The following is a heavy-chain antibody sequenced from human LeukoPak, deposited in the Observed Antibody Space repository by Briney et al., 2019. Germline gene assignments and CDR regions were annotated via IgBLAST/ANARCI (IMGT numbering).Heavy chain of an antibody. V-gene: IGHV5-51*01. CDR3: AKHGISSSSSYYYFFYHMDD. Sequence: GESLKISCQGSGYSFTNYWISWVRQMPGKGLEWMGIIYPGDSDTRYSPSFEGQVTISADKSINTAYLQWSSLKASDTAMYYCAKHGISSSSSYYYFFYHMDDWGKGTTVTVSS. CDR2: IYPGDSDT. J-gene: IGHJ6*03. CDR1: GYSFTNYW. D-gene: IGHD6-6*01.